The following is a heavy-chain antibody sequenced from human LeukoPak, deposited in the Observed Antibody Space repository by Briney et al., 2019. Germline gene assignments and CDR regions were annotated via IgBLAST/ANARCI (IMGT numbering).Heavy chain of an antibody. J-gene: IGHJ4*02. V-gene: IGHV3-74*01. D-gene: IGHD1-26*01. Sequence: QSGGSLRLSCAASGFTFSSYGMHWVRQAPGKGLVWVSRINEDGSTTNYADSVKGRFTISRDNAKNTLYLQVNSLRAEDTAVYYCVRDLGGRSGHWGQGTLVTVSS. CDR1: GFTFSSYG. CDR3: VRDLGGRSGH. CDR2: INEDGSTT.